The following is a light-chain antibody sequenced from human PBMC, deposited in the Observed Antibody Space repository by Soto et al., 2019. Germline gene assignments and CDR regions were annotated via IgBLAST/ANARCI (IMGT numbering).Light chain of an antibody. V-gene: IGKV3-20*01. CDR1: QSVTSSS. CDR3: QQYGSSQYT. CDR2: GAS. J-gene: IGKJ2*01. Sequence: EIVLTQSPGTLSLSPGESATLSCRASQSVTSSSLAWYQQKPGQAPRLLIYGASSRATGIPDRFSGSGSATDFTLTISRLEPEDFAVYYCQQYGSSQYTFGQGTKLEIK.